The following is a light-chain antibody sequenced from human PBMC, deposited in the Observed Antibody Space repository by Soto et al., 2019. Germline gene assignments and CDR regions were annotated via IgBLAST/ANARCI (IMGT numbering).Light chain of an antibody. Sequence: EIVMTQSPATLSVSPGERGTLSCRASQSVSSNLAWYQQKPGQAPRLLIYGASTRATGIPARFSGSGSGTDFTLTISRLEPEDFAVYHCQQYGNSGVTFGPGTRWIS. V-gene: IGKV3-15*01. J-gene: IGKJ3*01. CDR2: GAS. CDR3: QQYGNSGVT. CDR1: QSVSSN.